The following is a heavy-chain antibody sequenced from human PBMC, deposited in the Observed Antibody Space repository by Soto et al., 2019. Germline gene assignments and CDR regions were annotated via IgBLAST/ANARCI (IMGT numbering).Heavy chain of an antibody. CDR1: GGTFSSYA. V-gene: IGHV1-69*12. J-gene: IGHJ6*02. CDR2: IIPIFGTG. D-gene: IGHD3-10*01. CDR3: ARHGSEPRYYYDGMDV. Sequence: QVQLVQSGAEVKKPGSSVKASCKASGGTFSSYAISWVRQAPGQGLEWMGGIIPIFGTGNYAQKFQGRVTITADESTSTAYMELSSLRSEDTAVYYCARHGSEPRYYYDGMDVWGQGTTVTVSS.